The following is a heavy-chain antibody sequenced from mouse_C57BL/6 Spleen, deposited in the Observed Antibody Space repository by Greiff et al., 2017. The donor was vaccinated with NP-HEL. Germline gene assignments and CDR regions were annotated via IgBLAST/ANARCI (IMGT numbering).Heavy chain of an antibody. CDR1: GYTFTSYW. CDR2: IHPNSGST. V-gene: IGHV1-64*01. D-gene: IGHD4-1*01. J-gene: IGHJ1*03. CDR3: ARRDWNYWYFDV. Sequence: QVQLQQSGAELVKPGASVKLSCKASGYTFTSYWMHWVKQRPGQGLEWIGMIHPNSGSTNYNEKFKSKATLTVDKSSSTAYMQLSSLTSEDSAVYYCARRDWNYWYFDVWGTGTTVTVSS.